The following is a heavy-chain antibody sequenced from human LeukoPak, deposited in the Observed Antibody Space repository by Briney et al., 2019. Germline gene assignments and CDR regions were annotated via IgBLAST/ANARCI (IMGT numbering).Heavy chain of an antibody. CDR3: AASSRTYSSTDY. CDR2: IIPILGSA. J-gene: IGHJ4*02. CDR1: GGTFSSYA. V-gene: IGHV1-69*11. Sequence: SVKVSCKASGGTFSSYAISWVRQAPGQGLEWMGWIIPILGSANYAQSFQGRVTMTADESTSTAYMELSSLRSEDTAVYYCAASSRTYSSTDYWGQGTLVTVSS. D-gene: IGHD6-13*01.